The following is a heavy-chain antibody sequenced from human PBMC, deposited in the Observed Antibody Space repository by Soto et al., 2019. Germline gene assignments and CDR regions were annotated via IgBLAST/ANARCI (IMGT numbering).Heavy chain of an antibody. Sequence: QLQLQESGPGLVKPSETLSLTCTVSGGSISSSSYYWGWIRQPPGKGLEWIGSIYYSGSTYYNPSLKGRVTISVATSKNQFSLKLSSVTAADTAVYYCARLNYDYVWGSYRGNAFDIWGQGTMVTVSS. CDR1: GGSISSSSYY. V-gene: IGHV4-39*01. CDR2: IYYSGST. D-gene: IGHD3-16*02. J-gene: IGHJ3*02. CDR3: ARLNYDYVWGSYRGNAFDI.